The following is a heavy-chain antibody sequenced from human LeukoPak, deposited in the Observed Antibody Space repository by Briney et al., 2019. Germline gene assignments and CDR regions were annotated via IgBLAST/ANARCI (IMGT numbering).Heavy chain of an antibody. V-gene: IGHV3-7*01. D-gene: IGHD2-2*01. Sequence: PGRSLRLSCAASGFTFSSYWMSWVRQAPGKGLEWVANINQDGSEKYYVDSVKGRFTISRDNARNSLYLQMNSLRTEDTSVYYCAPHCSSASCPDYWGQGTLVTVSS. J-gene: IGHJ4*02. CDR3: APHCSSASCPDY. CDR1: GFTFSSYW. CDR2: INQDGSEK.